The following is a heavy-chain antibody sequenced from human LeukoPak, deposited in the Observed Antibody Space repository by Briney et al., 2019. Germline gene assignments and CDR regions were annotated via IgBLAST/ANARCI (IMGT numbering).Heavy chain of an antibody. CDR1: GGSISSGGYY. Sequence: SETLSLTCTVSGGSISSGGYYWSWIRQHPGKGLEWTGYIYYSGSTYYNPSLKSRVTISVDTSKNQFSLKLSSVTAADTAVYYCARGQGVVPAAIPHNWFDPWGQGTLVTVSS. D-gene: IGHD2-2*02. V-gene: IGHV4-31*03. J-gene: IGHJ5*02. CDR3: ARGQGVVPAAIPHNWFDP. CDR2: IYYSGST.